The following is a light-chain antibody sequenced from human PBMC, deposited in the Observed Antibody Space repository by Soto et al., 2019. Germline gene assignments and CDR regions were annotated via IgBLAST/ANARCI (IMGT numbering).Light chain of an antibody. CDR1: SSDVGGYNY. J-gene: IGLJ1*01. CDR3: CSYASSNTHV. V-gene: IGLV2-14*01. CDR2: EVS. Sequence: QSVLPQPASVSGSPGQSITISCTGTSSDVGGYNYVSWYQQHPGKAPKLMIYEVSNRPSGVSNRFSGSKSGNTASLTISGLQAEDEAEYYCCSYASSNTHVLGRGTKGTGL.